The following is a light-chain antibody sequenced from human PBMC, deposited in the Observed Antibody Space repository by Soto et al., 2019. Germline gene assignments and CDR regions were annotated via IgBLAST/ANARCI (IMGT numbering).Light chain of an antibody. V-gene: IGLV2-14*01. Sequence: QPALAQPASVSGSPGQSITISCTGTSSDVGNYNYVSWYQQHPGKAPKLLIYEVSYRPSGVSNRFSGSKSGNTASLIISGLQAEDEADYYCNSYATSGSHIFGTGTKVTVL. CDR3: NSYATSGSHI. CDR1: SSDVGNYNY. J-gene: IGLJ1*01. CDR2: EVS.